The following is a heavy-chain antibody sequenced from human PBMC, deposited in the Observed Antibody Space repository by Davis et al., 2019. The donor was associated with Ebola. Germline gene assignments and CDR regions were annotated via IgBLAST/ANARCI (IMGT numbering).Heavy chain of an antibody. CDR3: AKSGYSSSWRQNFDY. Sequence: MPSETLSLTCTVSGGSISSYYWSWIRQPPGKGLEWIGEIYHSGSTNYNPSLKSRVTISVDKSKNQFSLKLSSVTAADTAVYYCAKSGYSSSWRQNFDYWGQGTLVTVSS. J-gene: IGHJ4*02. CDR1: GGSISSYY. V-gene: IGHV4-59*12. D-gene: IGHD6-13*01. CDR2: IYHSGST.